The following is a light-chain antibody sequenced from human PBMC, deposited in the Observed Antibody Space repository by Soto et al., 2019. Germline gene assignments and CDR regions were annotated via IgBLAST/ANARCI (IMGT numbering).Light chain of an antibody. J-gene: IGLJ1*01. Sequence: QSVLTQPRSVSGSPGQSVTISCTGTSSDVGVYNYVSWYQQYPGKAPKIMIYDVSKRPSGVPDRFSGSKSGNTASLTISGLQAEDEADYYCCSYAGVFGTGTKVTVL. V-gene: IGLV2-11*01. CDR3: CSYAGV. CDR2: DVS. CDR1: SSDVGVYNY.